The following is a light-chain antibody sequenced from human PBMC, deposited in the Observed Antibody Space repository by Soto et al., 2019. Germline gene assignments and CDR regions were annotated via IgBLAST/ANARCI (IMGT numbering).Light chain of an antibody. CDR3: QQYDSYSGLT. CDR2: GAS. CDR1: QGISSW. V-gene: IGKV1-5*03. Sequence: DIQMTQSPSALSASVGDRVTITCRASQGISSWLAWYQQKPGKAPNLLIYGASSLDSGVPSRFSGSGYGTEFTLTISSLKPDDFATYYCQQYDSYSGLTFGGGTKVEIK. J-gene: IGKJ4*01.